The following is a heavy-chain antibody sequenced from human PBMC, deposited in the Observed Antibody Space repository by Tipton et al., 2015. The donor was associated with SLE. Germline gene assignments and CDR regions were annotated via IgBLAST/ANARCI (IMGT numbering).Heavy chain of an antibody. V-gene: IGHV4-30-4*08. CDR2: IYYSGST. CDR3: ARGTMIVPDY. J-gene: IGHJ4*02. CDR1: GGSFSGYY. D-gene: IGHD3-22*01. Sequence: TLSLTCAVYGGSFSGYYWSWIRQPPGKGLEWIGYIYYSGSTYYNPSLKSRVTISVDTSKNQFSLKLSSVTAADTAVYYCARGTMIVPDYWGQGTLVTVSS.